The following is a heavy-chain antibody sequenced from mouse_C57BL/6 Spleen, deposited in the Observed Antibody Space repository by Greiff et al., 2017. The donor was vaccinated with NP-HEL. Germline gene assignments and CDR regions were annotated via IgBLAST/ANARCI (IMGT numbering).Heavy chain of an antibody. CDR3: ARAPLITTVVANYFDY. CDR2: INPNNGGT. V-gene: IGHV1-26*01. D-gene: IGHD1-1*01. Sequence: VQLQQSGPELVKPGASVKISCKASGYTFTDYYMNWVKQSHGKSLEWIGDINPNNGGTSYNQKFKGKATLTVDKSSSTAYMELRSLTSEDSAVYYCARAPLITTVVANYFDYWGQGTTLTVSS. CDR1: GYTFTDYY. J-gene: IGHJ2*01.